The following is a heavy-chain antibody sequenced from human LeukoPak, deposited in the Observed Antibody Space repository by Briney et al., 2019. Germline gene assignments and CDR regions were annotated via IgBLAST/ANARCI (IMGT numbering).Heavy chain of an antibody. CDR3: AKARQLHDSSGNYYFDF. J-gene: IGHJ4*02. Sequence: GGSLRLSCAASGFTFRSYAMTWVRQAPGKGLEWVSSISHSGGSTYYADSVKGRFTISRDNSKNTLYLQMNSLRVEDAAVYFCAKARQLHDSSGNYYFDFWGQGTLVTVSS. D-gene: IGHD3-22*01. V-gene: IGHV3-23*01. CDR1: GFTFRSYA. CDR2: ISHSGGST.